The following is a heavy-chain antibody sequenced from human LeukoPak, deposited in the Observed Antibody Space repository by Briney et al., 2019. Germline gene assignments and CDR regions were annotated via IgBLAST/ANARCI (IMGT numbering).Heavy chain of an antibody. D-gene: IGHD3-22*01. V-gene: IGHV3-53*01. CDR2: TYSGGFT. Sequence: GGSLRLSCTASGFTVSNNHMSWVRQAPGKGLEWVSITYSGGFTHYADSVKGRITISRDNSKNMLYLQMNSLRAEDTAVYHCARASGGYYDSSGPFDYWGQGTLVTVSS. CDR1: GFTVSNNH. CDR3: ARASGGYYDSSGPFDY. J-gene: IGHJ4*02.